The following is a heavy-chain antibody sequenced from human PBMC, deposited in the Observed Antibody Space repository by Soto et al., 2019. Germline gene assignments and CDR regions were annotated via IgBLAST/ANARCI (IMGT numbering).Heavy chain of an antibody. V-gene: IGHV3-30-3*01. CDR3: ARDVCQCSRNSCYFYGMDV. CDR2: VSPDGSRT. Sequence: QEQVVESGGGVVQPGRSLRLSCTVSGFTFNVDSIHWVRQAPGRGLEWVAAVSPDGSRTYYADSVKGRLTMSRDDAKEMVSFQMNSLGLEDTAVYYCARDVCQCSRNSCYFYGMDVWGQGPTVTVSS. J-gene: IGHJ6*02. CDR1: GFTFNVDS. D-gene: IGHD3-22*01.